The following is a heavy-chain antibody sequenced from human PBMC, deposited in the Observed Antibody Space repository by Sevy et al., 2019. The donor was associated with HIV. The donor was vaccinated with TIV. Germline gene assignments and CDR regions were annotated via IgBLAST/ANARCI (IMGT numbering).Heavy chain of an antibody. D-gene: IGHD3-10*01. V-gene: IGHV3-7*01. CDR1: GFTFHTYW. J-gene: IGHJ4*02. CDR3: ARRYSDV. Sequence: GGSLRLSCDASGFTFHTYWMQWVRQAPGKGLEWVANIRQDGNEIYYADSVKGRFTISRDNAMQSLYLEMNNLRVEDSGIYYCARRYSDVWGQGTLVTVSS. CDR2: IRQDGNEI.